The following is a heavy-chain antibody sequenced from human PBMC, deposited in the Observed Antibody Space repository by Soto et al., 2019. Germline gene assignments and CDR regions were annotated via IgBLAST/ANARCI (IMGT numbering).Heavy chain of an antibody. Sequence: SETLSLTCTVSGGSISSGGYYWSWIRQHPGKGLEWIGYIYYSGSTYYNPSLKSRVTISVDTSKNQFSLKLSSVTAADTAVYYCARDLGDSSGYVWSAFDIWGQGTMVTVS. CDR3: ARDLGDSSGYVWSAFDI. J-gene: IGHJ3*02. CDR1: GGSISSGGYY. CDR2: IYYSGST. V-gene: IGHV4-31*03. D-gene: IGHD3-22*01.